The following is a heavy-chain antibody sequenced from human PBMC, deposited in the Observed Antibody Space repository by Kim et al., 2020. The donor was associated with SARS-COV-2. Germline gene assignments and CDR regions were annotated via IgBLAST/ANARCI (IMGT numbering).Heavy chain of an antibody. J-gene: IGHJ4*02. CDR1: XYXXXXYA. D-gene: IGHD2-2*01. V-gene: IGHV7-4-1*02. Sequence: ASVKVXCKAXXYXXXXYAMNWVXQAPGQGLEWMGWINTNTGNPTYAQGFQGRFAFSLDTSVSTAYLQISSLKAEDTAVYYCAITDCSSNSCLLDYWGRG. CDR2: INTNTGNP. CDR3: AITDCSSNSCLLDY.